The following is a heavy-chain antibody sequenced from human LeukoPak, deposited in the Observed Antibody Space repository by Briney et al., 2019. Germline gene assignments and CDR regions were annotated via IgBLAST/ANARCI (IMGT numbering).Heavy chain of an antibody. D-gene: IGHD3-10*01. CDR3: AKDLIVVRGVPDY. CDR1: GFTFNHYW. Sequence: TGGSLRLSCVASGFTFNHYWLHWVRQAPGKGLVWISHINTDRNYATYAESVKGRFTVSRDNSKNTLYLQMNSLRAEDTAVYYCAKDLIVVRGVPDYWGQGTLVTVSS. CDR2: INTDRNYA. J-gene: IGHJ4*02. V-gene: IGHV3-74*01.